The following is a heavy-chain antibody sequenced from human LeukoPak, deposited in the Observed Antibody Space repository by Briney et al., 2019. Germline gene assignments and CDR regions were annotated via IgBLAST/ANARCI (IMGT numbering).Heavy chain of an antibody. Sequence: GASVKVSCKASGYTFTSYDINWVRQATGQGLEWMGWMNPNSGNTGYAQKFQGRVTITRNTSISTAYMELSSLRSEDTAVYYCARNRRYQLPDYWGQGTLVTVSS. J-gene: IGHJ4*02. D-gene: IGHD2-2*01. CDR1: GYTFTSYD. CDR3: ARNRRYQLPDY. CDR2: MNPNSGNT. V-gene: IGHV1-8*03.